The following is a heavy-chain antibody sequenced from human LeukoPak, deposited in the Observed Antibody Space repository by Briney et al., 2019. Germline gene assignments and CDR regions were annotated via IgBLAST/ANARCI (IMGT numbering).Heavy chain of an antibody. J-gene: IGHJ1*01. CDR1: GGSISSGGYY. D-gene: IGHD3-3*01. Sequence: EASETLSLTCTVSGGSISSGGYYWSWIRQHPGKGLEWIGYIYYSGSTYYNPSLKSRVTISVDTSKNQFSLKLSSVTAADTAVYYCAGNYDFWSGSTRAEYFQHWGQGTLVTVSS. CDR2: IYYSGST. V-gene: IGHV4-31*03. CDR3: AGNYDFWSGSTRAEYFQH.